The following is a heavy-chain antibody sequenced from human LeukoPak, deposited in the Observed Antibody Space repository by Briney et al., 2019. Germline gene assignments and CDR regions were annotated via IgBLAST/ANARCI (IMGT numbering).Heavy chain of an antibody. CDR3: ARDSDDPPFDY. CDR2: ISYDGSNK. CDR1: GFTFSSYA. V-gene: IGHV3-30-3*01. Sequence: GGSLRLSCAASGFTFSSYAMHWVRQAPGKGLEWVAVISYDGSNKYYADSVKGRFTISRGNSKNTLYLQMNSLRAEDTAVCYCARDSDDPPFDYWGQGTLVTVSS. J-gene: IGHJ4*02. D-gene: IGHD1-1*01.